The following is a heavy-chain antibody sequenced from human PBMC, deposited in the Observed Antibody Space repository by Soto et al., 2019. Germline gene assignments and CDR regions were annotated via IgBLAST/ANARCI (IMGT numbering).Heavy chain of an antibody. D-gene: IGHD3-3*01. CDR2: MNPNSGNT. CDR3: ARGKRITIFGVGEYYFDY. V-gene: IGHV1-8*01. J-gene: IGHJ4*02. Sequence: QVQLVQSGAEVKKPGASEKVSCKASGYTFTSYDINWVRQATGQGLEWMGWMNPNSGNTGYAQKFQGRVTMTRNTSISTAYMELSSLRSEDTAVYYCARGKRITIFGVGEYYFDYWGQGTLVTVSS. CDR1: GYTFTSYD.